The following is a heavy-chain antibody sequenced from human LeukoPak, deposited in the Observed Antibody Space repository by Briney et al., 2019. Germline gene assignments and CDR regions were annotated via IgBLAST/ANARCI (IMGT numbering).Heavy chain of an antibody. CDR1: GFTFSSYS. D-gene: IGHD1-26*01. Sequence: GGSLRLSCAASGFTFSSYSMNWVRQAPGKGLEWVSSISSSSSYIYYADSAKGRFTTSRNNAKNSLYLQMNSLRAEDTAVYYCARDRRGSYDAFDIWGQGTMVTVSS. J-gene: IGHJ3*02. V-gene: IGHV3-21*01. CDR3: ARDRRGSYDAFDI. CDR2: ISSSSSYI.